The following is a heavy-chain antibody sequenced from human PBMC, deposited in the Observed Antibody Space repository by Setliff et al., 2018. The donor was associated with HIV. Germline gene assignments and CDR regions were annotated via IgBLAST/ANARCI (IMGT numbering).Heavy chain of an antibody. CDR3: ARGGGVTSGGIVVKRFFDY. CDR2: INHSGST. V-gene: IGHV4-34*01. D-gene: IGHD3-16*02. CDR1: GGSFSGYY. Sequence: SETLSLTCAVYGGSFSGYYWNWIRQPPGKGLEWIGEINHSGSTNYNPSLKSRVTISVDTSKNQFSLKLSSVTAADTAVYYCARGGGVTSGGIVVKRFFDYWGQGTLVTVSS. J-gene: IGHJ4*02.